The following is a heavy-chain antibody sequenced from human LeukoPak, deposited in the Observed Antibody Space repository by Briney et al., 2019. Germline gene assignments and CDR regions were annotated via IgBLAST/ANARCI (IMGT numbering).Heavy chain of an antibody. CDR3: ARGEGYCSSISCWGSGY. V-gene: IGHV3-48*03. D-gene: IGHD2-2*01. Sequence: GGSLRLSCAASGFTFSSYEMNWVRQAPGKGLEWVSYISSSGSTIYYADSVKGRSTISRDNAKNSLYLQMNSLRAEDTAVYYCARGEGYCSSISCWGSGYWGQGTLVTVSS. J-gene: IGHJ4*02. CDR2: ISSSGSTI. CDR1: GFTFSSYE.